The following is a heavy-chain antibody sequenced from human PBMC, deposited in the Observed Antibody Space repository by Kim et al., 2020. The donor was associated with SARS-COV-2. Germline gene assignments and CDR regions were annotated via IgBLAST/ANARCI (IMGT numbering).Heavy chain of an antibody. CDR3: PRGSGSGWYYGMDV. CDR1: GGSFSGYY. CDR2: INHSGST. J-gene: IGHJ6*02. Sequence: SETLSLTCAVYGGSFSGYYWSWIRQPPGKGLEWIGEINHSGSTNYNPSLKSRVTISVDTSKNQFSLKLSSVTAADTAVYLCPRGSGSGWYYGMDVWGQGT. D-gene: IGHD6-19*01. V-gene: IGHV4-34*01.